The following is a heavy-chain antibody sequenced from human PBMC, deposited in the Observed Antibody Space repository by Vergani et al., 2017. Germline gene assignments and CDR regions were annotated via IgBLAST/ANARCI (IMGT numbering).Heavy chain of an antibody. CDR2: MDYSGST. J-gene: IGHJ4*02. Sequence: QVQLQESGPGLVKPSETLSLTCTVSGDSVISTDYHWGWIRHPPGKGLGWIGSMDYSGSTSYNPSLESRISISFETPKNHFSLRLTSVTAADTAVYYCAGKRGVCRAAYCHSYDFWGPGTLVGVSS. D-gene: IGHD3-10*01. V-gene: IGHV4-39*01. CDR1: GDSVISTDYH. CDR3: AGKRGVCRAAYCHSYDF.